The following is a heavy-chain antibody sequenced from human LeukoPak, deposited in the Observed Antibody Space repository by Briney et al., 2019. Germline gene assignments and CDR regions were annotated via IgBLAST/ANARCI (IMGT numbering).Heavy chain of an antibody. D-gene: IGHD6-19*01. J-gene: IGHJ4*02. CDR1: GFTFSSYA. CDR3: TKELSGSFSSGWTSEPFDY. Sequence: GGSLRLSCAASGFTFSSYAMHWVRQAPGKGLEWVAVISYDGNNKYYADSVKGRFTISRDNSKNTLYLQMNSLRAEDTAVYYCTKELSGSFSSGWTSEPFDYWGQGTLVTVSS. V-gene: IGHV3-30*04. CDR2: ISYDGNNK.